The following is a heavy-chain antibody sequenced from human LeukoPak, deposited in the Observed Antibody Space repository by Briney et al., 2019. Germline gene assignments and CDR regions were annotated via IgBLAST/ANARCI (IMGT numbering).Heavy chain of an antibody. Sequence: PSETLSLTCTVSGGSISSYYWSWIRQPPGKGLEWIGYIYYSGSTNYNPSLKSRVTISVDTSKNQFSLKLSSVTAADTAVYYCARGSMAVARASYFDYWGQGTLVTVSS. CDR1: GGSISSYY. V-gene: IGHV4-59*01. J-gene: IGHJ4*02. D-gene: IGHD6-19*01. CDR3: ARGSMAVARASYFDY. CDR2: IYYSGST.